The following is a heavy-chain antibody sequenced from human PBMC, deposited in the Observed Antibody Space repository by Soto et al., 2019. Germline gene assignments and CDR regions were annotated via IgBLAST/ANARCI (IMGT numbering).Heavy chain of an antibody. CDR3: ARGVYGSGNYYTGPSAFDI. CDR2: TIPVFNTA. CDR1: GGTLSDHG. J-gene: IGHJ3*02. D-gene: IGHD3-10*01. Sequence: QVQLEQSGAEVKKPGSSVKVSCKASGGTLSDHGFAWLRQAPGQGLEWMGGTIPVFNTAKYAQKFQGRVTVTADKFTNIAYRELSSLRSADTAFYFCARGVYGSGNYYTGPSAFDIWGQGTMVIVSS. V-gene: IGHV1-69*06.